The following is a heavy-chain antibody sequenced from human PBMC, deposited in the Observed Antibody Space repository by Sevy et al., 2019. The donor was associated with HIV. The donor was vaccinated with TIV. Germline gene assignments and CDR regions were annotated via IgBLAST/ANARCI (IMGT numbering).Heavy chain of an antibody. CDR1: GFTFSRYT. CDR3: ATGPPDGSYDYFDY. J-gene: IGHJ4*02. V-gene: IGHV3-21*06. CDR2: ISGSSNYL. Sequence: GGSLRLSCAASGFTFSRYTMNWVRQAPGKGLEWVSSISGSSNYLYYAESLKGRFIVSRDNAKNTLFLQMNSLRADDTAVYYCATGPPDGSYDYFDYWGQGTLVTVSS. D-gene: IGHD1-26*01.